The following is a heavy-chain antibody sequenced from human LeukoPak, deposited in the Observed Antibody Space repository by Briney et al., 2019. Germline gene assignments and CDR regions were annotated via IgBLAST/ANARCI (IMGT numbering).Heavy chain of an antibody. D-gene: IGHD1-26*01. V-gene: IGHV3-7*01. J-gene: IGHJ3*02. Sequence: GGSLRLSCAASGFIFSTYWMSWVRQAPGKGLEWVANIKQDGSEKNYVDSVKGRFTISRDNAKNSLYLQMNSLRAEDTAVYYCARDPAPPRSESSGGIWGQGTMVTVSS. CDR2: IKQDGSEK. CDR3: ARDPAPPRSESSGGI. CDR1: GFIFSTYW.